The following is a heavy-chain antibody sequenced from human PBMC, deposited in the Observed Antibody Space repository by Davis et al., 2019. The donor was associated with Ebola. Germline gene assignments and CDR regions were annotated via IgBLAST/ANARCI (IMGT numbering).Heavy chain of an antibody. Sequence: GSLRLSCAVYGGSFSDYFWSWIRQPPQKGLEWIGEISHHNGYTNYNPSLKSRVTISVDTSKNQFSLKLGSVTAADTAVYYCARVRVSRFDPWGQGTLVTVSS. J-gene: IGHJ5*02. V-gene: IGHV4-34*01. CDR3: ARVRVSRFDP. CDR2: ISHHNGYT. CDR1: GGSFSDYF.